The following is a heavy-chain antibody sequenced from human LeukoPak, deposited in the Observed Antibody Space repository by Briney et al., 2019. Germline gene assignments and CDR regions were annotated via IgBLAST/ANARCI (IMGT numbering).Heavy chain of an antibody. CDR1: GYSFTSNW. Sequence: GESLKISCKGSGYSFTSNWIGWGRQMPGKGLEWMGSIYPGDSDTRYSPSFQGQVTISADKSISTAYLQWSSLKAWDTAMYYCAASSSWYSFDYWGQGTLVTVSS. V-gene: IGHV5-51*01. J-gene: IGHJ4*02. D-gene: IGHD6-13*01. CDR2: IYPGDSDT. CDR3: AASSSWYSFDY.